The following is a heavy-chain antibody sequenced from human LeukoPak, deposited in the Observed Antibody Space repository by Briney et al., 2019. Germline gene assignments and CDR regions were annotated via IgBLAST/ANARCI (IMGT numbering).Heavy chain of an antibody. CDR3: ARPGGEELELDDAFDI. CDR1: GGTFSSNA. CDR2: IIPIFGTA. J-gene: IGHJ3*02. V-gene: IGHV1-69*05. Sequence: ASVKVSCKASGGTFSSNAISWVRQAPGQGLEWMGRIIPIFGTANYAQKFQGRVTITSDESRSTAYMELSSMRSEDTAVYYCARPGGEELELDDAFDIWGQGTMVTVSS. D-gene: IGHD1-1*01.